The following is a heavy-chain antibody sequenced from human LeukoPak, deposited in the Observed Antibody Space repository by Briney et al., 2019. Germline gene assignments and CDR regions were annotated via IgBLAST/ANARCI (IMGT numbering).Heavy chain of an antibody. J-gene: IGHJ5*02. Sequence: ASVKVSCKASGYTFTSYYMHWVRQAPGQGLEWMGWINPNSGGTNHAQKFQGRVTMTRDTSISTAYMELSRLTSDDTAVYYCARGIAARNWFDPWGRGTLVTVSS. CDR2: INPNSGGT. CDR3: ARGIAARNWFDP. V-gene: IGHV1-2*02. CDR1: GYTFTSYY. D-gene: IGHD6-6*01.